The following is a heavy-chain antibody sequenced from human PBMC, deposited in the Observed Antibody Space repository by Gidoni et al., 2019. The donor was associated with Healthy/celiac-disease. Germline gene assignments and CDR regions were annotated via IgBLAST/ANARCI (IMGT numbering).Heavy chain of an antibody. CDR3: AKDLSPDGYNLYYFDY. J-gene: IGHJ4*02. D-gene: IGHD5-12*01. Sequence: EVQLLESGGGLVQPGGSLRLSCAASGFTFSIYAMSWVRQPPGQGLDGVSASRGRGGSTYYADSVKGRFTISRDNSKNTLYLQMNSLRAEDTAVYYCAKDLSPDGYNLYYFDYWGQGTLVTVSS. V-gene: IGHV3-23*01. CDR2: SRGRGGST. CDR1: GFTFSIYA.